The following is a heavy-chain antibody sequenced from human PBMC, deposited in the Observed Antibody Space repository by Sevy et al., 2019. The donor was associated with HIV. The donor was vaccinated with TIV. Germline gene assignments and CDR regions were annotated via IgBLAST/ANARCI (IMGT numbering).Heavy chain of an antibody. V-gene: IGHV4-61*01. Sequence: GSLRLSCTVSGGSLSSGSYYWSWIRQPPGKGLEWIGYISYIGSTNYNPSLKSRVTISVDTSKNQLSLRLTSVTAADTAMYYCVRDRIAAAGGYFDNWGQGTLVTVSS. J-gene: IGHJ4*02. CDR2: ISYIGST. D-gene: IGHD6-13*01. CDR1: GGSLSSGSYY. CDR3: VRDRIAAAGGYFDN.